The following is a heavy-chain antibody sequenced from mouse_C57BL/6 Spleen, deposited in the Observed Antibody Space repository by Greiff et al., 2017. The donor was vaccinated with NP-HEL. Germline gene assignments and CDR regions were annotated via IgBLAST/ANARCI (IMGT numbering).Heavy chain of an antibody. CDR3: ARGFTTVVATRAMDY. Sequence: DVMLVESGGGSVKPGGSLKLSCAASGFTFSDYGMHWVRQAPEKGLEWVAYISSGSSTIYYADTVKGRFTISRDNAKNTLFLQMTSLRSEDTAMYYCARGFTTVVATRAMDYWGQGTSVTVSS. D-gene: IGHD1-1*01. V-gene: IGHV5-17*01. CDR1: GFTFSDYG. CDR2: ISSGSSTI. J-gene: IGHJ4*01.